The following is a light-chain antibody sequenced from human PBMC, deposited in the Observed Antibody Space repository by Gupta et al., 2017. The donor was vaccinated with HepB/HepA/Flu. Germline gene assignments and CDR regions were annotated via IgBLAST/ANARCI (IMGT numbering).Light chain of an antibody. V-gene: IGLV3-21*02. CDR1: YVGTKS. CDR3: QVWDIDTTHVV. CDR2: DDT. J-gene: IGLJ2*01. Sequence: QPPSVSVAPGQTARITCGGTYVGTKSVHWYRQKPGQAPVLVIYDDTGRPSGIPERFSGSNSGSTATLTITRVEAGDEAEYFCQVWDIDTTHVVFGGGTNLTVL.